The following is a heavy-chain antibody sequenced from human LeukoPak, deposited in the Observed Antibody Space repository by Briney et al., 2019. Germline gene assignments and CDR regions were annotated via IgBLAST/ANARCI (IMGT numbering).Heavy chain of an antibody. D-gene: IGHD3-16*02. CDR3: ARKSYVWGSYRPDDALDI. V-gene: IGHV1-18*03. CDR1: GYTFTSFG. CDR2: ISAHNGNT. J-gene: IGHJ3*02. Sequence: ASVKVSCKASGYTFTSFGLSWVRQAPGQGLEWMGWISAHNGNTNYAQKLQGRVTMTTDTSTSTAYMELRSLRSDDMAIYYCARKSYVWGSYRPDDALDIWGQGTMVTVS.